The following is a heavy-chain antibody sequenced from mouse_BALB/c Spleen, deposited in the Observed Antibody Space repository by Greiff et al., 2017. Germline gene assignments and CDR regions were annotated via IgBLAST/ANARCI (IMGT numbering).Heavy chain of an antibody. CDR2: IYPGNSDT. CDR3: TRAYYGSSYAMDY. Sequence: VQLQQSGTVLARPGASVKMSCKASGYSFTSYWMHWVKQRPGQGLEWIGAIYPGNSDTSYNQKFKGKAKLTAVTSASTAYMELSSLTNEDSAVYYCTRAYYGSSYAMDYWGQGTSVTVSS. CDR1: GYSFTSYW. D-gene: IGHD1-1*01. J-gene: IGHJ4*01. V-gene: IGHV1-5*01.